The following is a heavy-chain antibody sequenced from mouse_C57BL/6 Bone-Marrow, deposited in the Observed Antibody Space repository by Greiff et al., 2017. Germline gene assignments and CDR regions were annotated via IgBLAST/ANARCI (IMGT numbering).Heavy chain of an antibody. CDR1: GYAFSSYW. J-gene: IGHJ1*03. D-gene: IGHD1-1*01. CDR3: ARGGVYYGSRRWYFDV. Sequence: QVQLQQSGAELVKPGASVKISCKASGYAFSSYWMNWVKQRPGKGLEWIGQIYPGDGDTNYNGKFKGKATLTADRSSRPAYMQLSSLTSEDSAVSFCARGGVYYGSRRWYFDVWGTGTTVTVSS. V-gene: IGHV1-80*01. CDR2: IYPGDGDT.